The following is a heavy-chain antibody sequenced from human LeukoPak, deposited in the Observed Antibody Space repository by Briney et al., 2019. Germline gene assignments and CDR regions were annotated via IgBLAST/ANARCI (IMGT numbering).Heavy chain of an antibody. Sequence: SETLSLTCTVSGGSISSGGYYWSWIRQPPGKGLEWIGEINHSGSTNYNPSLKSRVTISVDTSKNQFSLKLSSVTAADTAVYYCARGPTSFYYGSGSYYNRPFDYWGQGTLVTVSS. V-gene: IGHV4-39*07. CDR2: INHSGST. CDR3: ARGPTSFYYGSGSYYNRPFDY. CDR1: GGSISSGGYY. J-gene: IGHJ4*02. D-gene: IGHD3-10*01.